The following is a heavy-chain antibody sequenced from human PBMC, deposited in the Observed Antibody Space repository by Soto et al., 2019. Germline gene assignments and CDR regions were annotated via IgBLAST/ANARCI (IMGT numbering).Heavy chain of an antibody. CDR3: ARDLHSGGKYWYFDI. CDR1: GYTFTHYG. J-gene: IGHJ2*01. V-gene: IGHV1-18*01. Sequence: QVQLVQSGAEVKKTGASVKVSCKASGYTFTHYGITWVRQAPGPGLEWMGWLNSFSGDTNYPQKLQGRLTMTTDTSTNTVYMELRNLRSDDTAVYYCARDLHSGGKYWYFDIWGRGTLVTVSS. D-gene: IGHD2-15*01. CDR2: LNSFSGDT.